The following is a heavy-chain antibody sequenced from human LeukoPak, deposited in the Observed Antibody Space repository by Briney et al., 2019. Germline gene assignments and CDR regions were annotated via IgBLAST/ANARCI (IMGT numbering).Heavy chain of an antibody. V-gene: IGHV3-15*01. CDR3: TTIRGFCSGRSCLGY. Sequence: GGPLRLSCAVSGFPLSHAWMSWVRQAPGKGPEWVGRFKSKTDGGTTDYAAPVKGRFTISRDDSKNTLYLQMNSLKSEDTAVYYCTTIRGFCSGRSCLGYWGQGTLVTVSS. CDR2: FKSKTDGGTT. D-gene: IGHD2-15*01. CDR1: GFPLSHAW. J-gene: IGHJ4*02.